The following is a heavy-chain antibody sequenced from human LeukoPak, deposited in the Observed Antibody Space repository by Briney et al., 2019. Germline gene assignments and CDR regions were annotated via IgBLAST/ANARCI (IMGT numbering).Heavy chain of an antibody. CDR2: ISAYNGNT. J-gene: IGHJ4*02. CDR1: GYTFTSYG. D-gene: IGHD2-15*01. V-gene: IGHV1-18*01. CDR3: AREAGGRPEYCSGGSCYSLFSDY. Sequence: GASVKVSCKASGYTFTSYGISWVRQAPGQGLEWMGWISAYNGNTNHAQKLQGRVTMTTDTSTSTAYMELRSLRSDDTAVYYCAREAGGRPEYCSGGSCYSLFSDYWGQGTLVTVSS.